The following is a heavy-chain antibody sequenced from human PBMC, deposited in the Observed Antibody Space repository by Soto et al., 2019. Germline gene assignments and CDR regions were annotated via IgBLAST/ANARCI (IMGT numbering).Heavy chain of an antibody. CDR3: ARSSSYCISTSCQPLGWFDP. CDR1: GDSVRSGLYY. D-gene: IGHD2-2*01. CDR2: IYNSGSS. V-gene: IGHV4-61*01. J-gene: IGHJ5*02. Sequence: PSETLSLTCTVFGDSVRSGLYYWSWIRQPPGKGLEWIGYIYNSGSSNSNPSLSSRVTISIDTSKNQLSLRLISVTAADTAVYYCARSSSYCISTSCQPLGWFDPWGQGTLVTVSS.